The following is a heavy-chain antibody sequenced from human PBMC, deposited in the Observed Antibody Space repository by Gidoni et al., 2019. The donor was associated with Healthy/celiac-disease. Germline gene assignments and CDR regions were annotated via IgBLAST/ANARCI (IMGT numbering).Heavy chain of an antibody. Sequence: QVQLVESGGGVVQPGRSLRLSCAASGFTFSSYAMHWVRQAPGKGLAWVEVISYDGSNKYSADSVKGRFTISRDNSKNTLYLQMNSLRAEDTAVYYCATASYGDYAWGAFDIWGQGTMVTVSS. CDR1: GFTFSSYA. J-gene: IGHJ3*02. CDR2: ISYDGSNK. CDR3: ATASYGDYAWGAFDI. D-gene: IGHD4-17*01. V-gene: IGHV3-30-3*01.